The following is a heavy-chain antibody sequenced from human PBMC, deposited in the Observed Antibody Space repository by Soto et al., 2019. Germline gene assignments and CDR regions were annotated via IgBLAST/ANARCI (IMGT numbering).Heavy chain of an antibody. D-gene: IGHD2-2*01. CDR2: IYYSGST. J-gene: IGHJ6*03. Sequence: SGTLSLTCTVSGGSISSYYWSWIRQPPGKGLEWIGYIYYSGSTNYNPSPKSRGSISVDTSKNPFSLKLSSVTAADTAVYYCARAVVVVPAASRVYYYYYMDVWGKGTTVPVSS. CDR1: GGSISSYY. V-gene: IGHV4-59*01. CDR3: ARAVVVVPAASRVYYYYYMDV.